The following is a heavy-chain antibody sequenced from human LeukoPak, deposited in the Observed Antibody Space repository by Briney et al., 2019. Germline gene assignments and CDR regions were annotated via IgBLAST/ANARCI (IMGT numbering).Heavy chain of an antibody. CDR3: AKDMNTVTTTFDY. V-gene: IGHV3-74*01. J-gene: IGHJ4*02. CDR1: GFTFSSYW. D-gene: IGHD4-17*01. Sequence: PGGSLRLSCAASGFTFSSYWMHWVRQAPGKGLVWVSRINSDGSSTSYADSVKGRSTISRDNSENTLYLQMNSLRAEDTAVYYCAKDMNTVTTTFDYWGQGTLVTVSS. CDR2: INSDGSST.